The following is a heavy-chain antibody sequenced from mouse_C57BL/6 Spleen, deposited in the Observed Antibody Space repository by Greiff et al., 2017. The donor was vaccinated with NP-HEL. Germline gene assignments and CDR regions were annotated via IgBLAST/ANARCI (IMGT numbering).Heavy chain of an antibody. CDR1: GYTFTSYG. CDR2: IYPRSGNT. D-gene: IGHD1-1*01. CDR3: ARLGNGSSYDDY. J-gene: IGHJ2*01. Sequence: QVQLQQSGAELARPGASVKLSCKASGYTFTSYGISWVKQRPGQGLEWIGEIYPRSGNTYYNEKFKGKATLTADKSSSTAYMELRSLTSEYSADYFCARLGNGSSYDDYWGQGTTLTVSS. V-gene: IGHV1-81*01.